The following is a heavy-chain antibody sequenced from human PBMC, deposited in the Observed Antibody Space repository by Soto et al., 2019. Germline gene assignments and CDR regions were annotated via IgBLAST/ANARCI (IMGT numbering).Heavy chain of an antibody. Sequence: ASVKVSCKASGYTFTSYYMHWVRQAPGQGLEWMGIINPSGGSTSYAQKFQGRVTMTRDTSTSTVYMELSSLRSEDTAVYYCARDIVVVPAAERGPGYWGQGTLVTAPQ. CDR3: ARDIVVVPAAERGPGY. CDR2: INPSGGST. D-gene: IGHD2-2*01. CDR1: GYTFTSYY. J-gene: IGHJ4*02. V-gene: IGHV1-46*01.